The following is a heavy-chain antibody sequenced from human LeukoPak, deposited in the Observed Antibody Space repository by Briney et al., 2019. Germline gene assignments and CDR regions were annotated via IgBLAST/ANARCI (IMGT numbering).Heavy chain of an antibody. CDR1: GGSISSETYY. J-gene: IGHJ6*02. V-gene: IGHV4-39*07. CDR3: ARLVEQQQYHFYYYGMDV. Sequence: SETLSLTCTVSGGSISSETYYWGWIRQPPRKGLEWIGSIYYSGNTYYNPSLKSRVTISVDTSKNQFSLKLSSVTAADTAVYYCARLVEQQQYHFYYYGMDVWGQGTTVTVSS. CDR2: IYYSGNT. D-gene: IGHD6-13*01.